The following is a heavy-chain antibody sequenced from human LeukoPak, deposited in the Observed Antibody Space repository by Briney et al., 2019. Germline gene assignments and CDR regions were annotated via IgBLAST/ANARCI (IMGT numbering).Heavy chain of an antibody. Sequence: GGSLRLSCAASGFTFSSYWMHWVRQAPGKGLVWVSRINGDGSNTYEADSVKGRFTISRDNAKNTLYLEMNSLRAEDTAVYYCCSGTYYSDYWGQGTLVTVSS. J-gene: IGHJ4*01. CDR3: CSGTYYSDY. D-gene: IGHD3-10*02. CDR2: INGDGSNT. V-gene: IGHV3-74*01. CDR1: GFTFSSYW.